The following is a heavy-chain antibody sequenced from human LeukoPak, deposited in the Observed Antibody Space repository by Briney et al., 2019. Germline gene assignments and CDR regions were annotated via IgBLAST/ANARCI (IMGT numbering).Heavy chain of an antibody. J-gene: IGHJ4*02. Sequence: SETLSLTCTVSGASISSYYWNWIRQPPGKGLEWIATIYYSGSTYYNPSLKSRVTISADTSKNQFSLKLSSVTAADTAVYYCARLTSGHFDYWGQGTLVTVSS. D-gene: IGHD3-10*01. CDR3: ARLTSGHFDY. V-gene: IGHV4-39*01. CDR2: IYYSGST. CDR1: GASISSYY.